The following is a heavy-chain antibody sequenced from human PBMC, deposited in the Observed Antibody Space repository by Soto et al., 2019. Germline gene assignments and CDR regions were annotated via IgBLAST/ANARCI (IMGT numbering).Heavy chain of an antibody. CDR1: GFTFGDYA. D-gene: IGHD1-26*01. V-gene: IGHV3-49*03. J-gene: IGHJ4*02. CDR2: IRSKAYGGTT. CDR3: TRDDWEGGSYSNDY. Sequence: GGSLRLSCTASGFTFGDYAMSWFRQAPGKGLEWVGFIRSKAYGGTTEYAASVKGRFTISRDDSKSIAYLQMNSLKTEDTAVYYCTRDDWEGGSYSNDYWGQGTLVTVSS.